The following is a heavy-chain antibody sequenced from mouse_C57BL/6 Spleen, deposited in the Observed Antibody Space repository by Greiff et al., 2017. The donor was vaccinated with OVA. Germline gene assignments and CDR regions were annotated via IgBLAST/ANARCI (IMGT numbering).Heavy chain of an antibody. Sequence: VQLQQSGPELVKPGASVKISCKASGYTFTDYYMNWVKQSHGKSLEWIGDINPNNGGTSYNQKFKGKATLTVDKSSSTAYMELRSLTSEDSAVYYCAREHYSNYFDYWGQGTTLTVSS. CDR3: AREHYSNYFDY. D-gene: IGHD2-5*01. CDR2: INPNNGGT. CDR1: GYTFTDYY. J-gene: IGHJ2*01. V-gene: IGHV1-26*01.